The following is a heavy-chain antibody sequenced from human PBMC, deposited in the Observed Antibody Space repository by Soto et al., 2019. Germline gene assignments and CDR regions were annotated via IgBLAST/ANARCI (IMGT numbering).Heavy chain of an antibody. Sequence: QVQLVESGGGVVQPGRSLRLSCAASGFTVSTYGMHWVRQAPGKGLEWVAVISRDGGTKYYADSVKGRFTISRDNSRNTLFLEMKTLRGDDMSVYYCTGEGASGYWGQGTLVTVSS. CDR1: GFTVSTYG. CDR3: TGEGASGY. J-gene: IGHJ4*02. V-gene: IGHV3-30*03. D-gene: IGHD2-8*02. CDR2: ISRDGGTK.